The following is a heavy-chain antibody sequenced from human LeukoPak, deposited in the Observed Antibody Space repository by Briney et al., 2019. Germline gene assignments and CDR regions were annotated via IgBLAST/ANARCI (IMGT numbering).Heavy chain of an antibody. CDR3: AGEVVHDVSGVDYTWLDP. V-gene: IGHV3-33*01. D-gene: IGHD2-8*01. J-gene: IGHJ5*02. Sequence: AGGSLRLSCAASGFNFNTYGMHWVRQTPGKGLEWVAVIWHDGSDEYYADSVKGRFTISRDNSKSLVYLQMDSLRDEDTAVYYCAGEVVHDVSGVDYTWLDPWGQGTLVFVS. CDR2: IWHDGSDE. CDR1: GFNFNTYG.